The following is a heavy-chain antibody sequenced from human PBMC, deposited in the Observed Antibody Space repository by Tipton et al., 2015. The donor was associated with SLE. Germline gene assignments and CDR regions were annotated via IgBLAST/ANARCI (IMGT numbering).Heavy chain of an antibody. V-gene: IGHV4-4*08. CDR1: DGSISSYY. CDR2: IYSIGTT. CDR3: ARGAKERITLVRVRPYYFDY. J-gene: IGHJ4*01. D-gene: IGHD3-10*01. Sequence: TLSLTCTVSDGSISSYYWSWIRQPPGKGLEWIGYIYSIGTTNYNPPLKSRVTISVDTSKNQFSLKLASVTAADTAVYYCARGAKERITLVRVRPYYFDYWGQGSLVTVSS.